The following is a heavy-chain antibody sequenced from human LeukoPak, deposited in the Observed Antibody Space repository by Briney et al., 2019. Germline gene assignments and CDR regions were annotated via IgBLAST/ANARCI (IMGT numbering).Heavy chain of an antibody. CDR3: ARRVVRNYYFDY. V-gene: IGHV4-30-2*01. J-gene: IGHJ4*02. CDR1: GGSISSGGYY. D-gene: IGHD3-10*01. Sequence: PSETLSLTCAVSGGSISSGGYYWSWIRQPPGKGLERIGYIYHSGSTYYNPSLKSRVTISVDRSKNQFSLKLSSVTAADTAVYYCARRVVRNYYFDYWGQGTLVTVSS. CDR2: IYHSGST.